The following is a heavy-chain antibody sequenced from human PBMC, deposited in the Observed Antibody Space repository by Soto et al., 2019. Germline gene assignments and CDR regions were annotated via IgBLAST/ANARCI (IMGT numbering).Heavy chain of an antibody. V-gene: IGHV1-46*01. J-gene: IGHJ4*02. CDR3: ARGGQDLDTIGSFDY. CDR2: IHYSGATP. CDR1: GYTFTNYY. D-gene: IGHD3-16*01. Sequence: GASVKVSCKASGYTFTNYYMHWVRQAPGQGLEWMGVIHYSGATPTYAQKLQGRVTMARDTSTSTVYVELSSLTSEDTAVYYCARGGQDLDTIGSFDYWGQGTLVTVSS.